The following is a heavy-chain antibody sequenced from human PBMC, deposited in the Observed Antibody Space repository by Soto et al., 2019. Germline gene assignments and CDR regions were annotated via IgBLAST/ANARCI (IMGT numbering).Heavy chain of an antibody. CDR3: ARGKSITIFGVVIIEYYYYGMDV. D-gene: IGHD3-3*01. J-gene: IGHJ6*02. CDR1: GGSVSSGSYY. V-gene: IGHV4-61*01. Sequence: PSETLSLTCTVSGGSVSSGSYYWSWIRQPPGKGLEWIGYIYYSGSTNYNPSLKSRVTVSVDTSKNQFSLKLSSVTAADTAVYYCARGKSITIFGVVIIEYYYYGMDVWRQGTTVTVSS. CDR2: IYYSGST.